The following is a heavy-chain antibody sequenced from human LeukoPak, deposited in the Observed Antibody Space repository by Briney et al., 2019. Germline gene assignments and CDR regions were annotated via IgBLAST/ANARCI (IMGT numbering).Heavy chain of an antibody. V-gene: IGHV3-9*01. D-gene: IGHD6-19*01. Sequence: GGSLRLSCAASGFTGSNNYVSWVRQAPGKGLEWVSGISWNSGSIDYADSVKGRFTISRDNAKNSLYLQMNSLRVEDTAFYYCAKDNRRHYTSGPNPDSLHWGQGALVTVSS. CDR2: ISWNSGSI. J-gene: IGHJ4*02. CDR3: AKDNRRHYTSGPNPDSLH. CDR1: GFTGSNNY.